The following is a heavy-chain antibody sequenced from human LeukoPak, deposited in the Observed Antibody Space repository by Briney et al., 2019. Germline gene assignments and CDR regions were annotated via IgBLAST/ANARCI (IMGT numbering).Heavy chain of an antibody. J-gene: IGHJ4*02. CDR3: ARVMVRGVIGFDY. V-gene: IGHV1-2*02. Sequence: ASVKVSCKASGYTFTGYYMHWVRQAPGQGLEWMGWINPNSGGTNYAQKFQGRVTMTRDPSISTAYMELSRLRSDDTAVYYCARVMVRGVIGFDYWGQGTLVTVSS. CDR1: GYTFTGYY. D-gene: IGHD3-10*01. CDR2: INPNSGGT.